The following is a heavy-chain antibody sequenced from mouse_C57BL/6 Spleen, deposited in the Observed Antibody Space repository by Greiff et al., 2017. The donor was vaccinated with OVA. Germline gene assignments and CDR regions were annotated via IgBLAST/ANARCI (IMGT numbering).Heavy chain of an antibody. V-gene: IGHV1-72*01. CDR3: AIPLWLDYAMDY. CDR2: IDPNSGGT. D-gene: IGHD2-2*01. CDR1: GYTFNSYW. J-gene: IGHJ4*01. Sequence: QVQLQQSGAELVKPGASVKLSCKASGYTFNSYWMHWVQQRPGRGLEWIGRIDPNSGGTKYNEKFKSKSTLTVDKPSSTAYMQLSSLTSEDSAVYYCAIPLWLDYAMDYWGQGTSVTVSS.